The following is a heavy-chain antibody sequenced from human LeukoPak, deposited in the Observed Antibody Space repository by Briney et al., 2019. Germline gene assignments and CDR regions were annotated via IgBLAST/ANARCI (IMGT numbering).Heavy chain of an antibody. Sequence: GGSLRLSCAASGFTFDDYAMHWVRQAPGKGLEWVSGISWNSGSIGYADSVKGRFTISRDNAKNSLYLQMNSLRAEDTALYYCAKDKHQIQLWPFFDYWGQGTLVTVSS. V-gene: IGHV3-9*01. D-gene: IGHD5-18*01. CDR1: GFTFDDYA. CDR2: ISWNSGSI. J-gene: IGHJ4*02. CDR3: AKDKHQIQLWPFFDY.